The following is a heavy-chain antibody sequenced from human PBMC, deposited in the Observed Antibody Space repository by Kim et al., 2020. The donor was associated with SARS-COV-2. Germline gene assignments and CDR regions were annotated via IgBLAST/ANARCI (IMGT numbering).Heavy chain of an antibody. V-gene: IGHV3-11*06. CDR3: ARATEIVGAAVDTFDY. J-gene: IGHJ4*02. D-gene: IGHD1-26*01. Sequence: SVKGRFTISRDNAKNSLYLQMNSLRAEDTAVYYCARATEIVGAAVDTFDYWGQGTLVTVSS.